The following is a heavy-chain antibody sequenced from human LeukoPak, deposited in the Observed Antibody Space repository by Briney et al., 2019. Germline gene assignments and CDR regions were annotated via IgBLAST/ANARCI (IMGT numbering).Heavy chain of an antibody. J-gene: IGHJ5*02. CDR1: GYTFTSYG. CDR2: ISAYNGNT. D-gene: IGHD3-9*01. Sequence: ASVKVSCKASGYTFTSYGISWVRQAPGQGLEWMGWISAYNGNTNYAQKLQGRVTMTTDTSTSTAYMELRSLRSDDTAVYYCARGPTYYEILPVYEFDPGGQGPWSPSPQ. V-gene: IGHV1-18*01. CDR3: ARGPTYYEILPVYEFDP.